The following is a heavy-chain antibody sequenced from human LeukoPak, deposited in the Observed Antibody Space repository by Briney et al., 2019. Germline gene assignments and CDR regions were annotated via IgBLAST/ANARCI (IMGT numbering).Heavy chain of an antibody. CDR1: GYTFTGHY. Sequence: EASVKVSCKASGYTFTGHYMHWVRHAPGQGLECMGWINPKNAGTNYAQKFQGRVTMTRDTSTGTVYMELSRLRSDDTAVYYCARDRRNTQLWLDYWGQGTLVTVSS. CDR3: ARDRRNTQLWLDY. CDR2: INPKNAGT. V-gene: IGHV1-2*02. D-gene: IGHD5-18*01. J-gene: IGHJ4*02.